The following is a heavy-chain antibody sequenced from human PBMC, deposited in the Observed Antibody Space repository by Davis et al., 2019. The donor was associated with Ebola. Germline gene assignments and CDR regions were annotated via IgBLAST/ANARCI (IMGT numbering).Heavy chain of an antibody. CDR1: GFIFSNYG. CDR2: MWYDGSRQ. D-gene: IGHD3-16*02. J-gene: IGHJ6*02. Sequence: GESLKISCAASGFIFSNYGMPWVRQAPGKGLEWVALMWYDGSRQYYADSVKGRFTVSRDNSKNSLYLQMNSLRAEDTAVYYCATPYRREAYYYYYGMDVWGQGTTVTVSS. V-gene: IGHV3-33*01. CDR3: ATPYRREAYYYYYGMDV.